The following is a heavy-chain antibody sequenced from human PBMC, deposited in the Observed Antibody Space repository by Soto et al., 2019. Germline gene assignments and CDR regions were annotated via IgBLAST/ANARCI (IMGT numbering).Heavy chain of an antibody. V-gene: IGHV3-23*01. D-gene: IGHD3-16*01. CDR1: GFTFKNYA. CDR2: IVANGGST. Sequence: PGGSLRLSCAASGFTFKNYAMTWVRQAPGKGLEWVSGIVANGGSTDYADSVKGRFTISRDNSKNTLYLQMKTLRVDDTAVYYCARDPWAADYWGQGTLVTVSS. J-gene: IGHJ4*02. CDR3: ARDPWAADY.